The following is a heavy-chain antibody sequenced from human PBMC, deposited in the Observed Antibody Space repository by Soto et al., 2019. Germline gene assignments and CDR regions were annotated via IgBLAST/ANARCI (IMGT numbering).Heavy chain of an antibody. CDR3: ARERDLYSAFFDY. CDR1: GYTLTELS. CDR2: FDPENGET. V-gene: IGHV1-24*01. D-gene: IGHD2-21*01. Sequence: ASVKVSCKVSGYTLTELSMHWVRQAPGKGLEWMGGFDPENGETIYEPKLQGRVTLTKDTSTDTAYMELRSLRCDDTAVYYCARERDLYSAFFDYWGQGTPVTVSS. J-gene: IGHJ4*02.